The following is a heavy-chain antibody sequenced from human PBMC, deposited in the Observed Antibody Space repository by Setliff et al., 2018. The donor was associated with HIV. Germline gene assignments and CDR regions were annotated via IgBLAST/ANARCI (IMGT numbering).Heavy chain of an antibody. J-gene: IGHJ3*02. CDR1: GDTFSIHP. V-gene: IGHV1-3*01. Sequence: SVKVSCKASGDTFSIHPISWVRQAPGRGLEWMGWINAGNGNTKYSQKFQGRVTITRDTSASTAYMELSSLRSEDTAVYYCARSTYYYGSGSYYEDAFDIWGQGTMVTVSS. D-gene: IGHD3-10*01. CDR2: INAGNGNT. CDR3: ARSTYYYGSGSYYEDAFDI.